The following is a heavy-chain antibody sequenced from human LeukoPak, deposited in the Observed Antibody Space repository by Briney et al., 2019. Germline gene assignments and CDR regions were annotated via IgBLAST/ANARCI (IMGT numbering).Heavy chain of an antibody. Sequence: SETLSLSCTVSGGSISSYYWSWIRQPPGKELEWIGYIHSTGTTKFNPSLESRVTMSVETSKNQFSLKLSSATAADTAVYYCARHARRDAYNPNDYWGQGTLVTVSS. CDR2: IHSTGTT. CDR1: GGSISSYY. V-gene: IGHV4-4*09. D-gene: IGHD5-24*01. J-gene: IGHJ4*02. CDR3: ARHARRDAYNPNDY.